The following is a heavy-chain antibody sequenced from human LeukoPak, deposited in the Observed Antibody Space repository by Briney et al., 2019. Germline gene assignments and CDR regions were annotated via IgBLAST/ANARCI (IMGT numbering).Heavy chain of an antibody. Sequence: PGGSLRLSCAASGFTFDDYGMSWVRQAPGKGLEWVSGINWNGGSTGYADSVKGRFTISRDNAKNSLYLQMNSLRAEDTALYYCARAYYYDSSGYNAPFDIWGQGTMVTVSS. CDR3: ARAYYYDSSGYNAPFDI. D-gene: IGHD3-22*01. J-gene: IGHJ3*02. CDR2: INWNGGST. V-gene: IGHV3-20*04. CDR1: GFTFDDYG.